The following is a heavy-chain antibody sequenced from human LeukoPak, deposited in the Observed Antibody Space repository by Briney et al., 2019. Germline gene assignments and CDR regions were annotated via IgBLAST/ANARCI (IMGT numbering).Heavy chain of an antibody. V-gene: IGHV3-74*01. CDR3: SRGVGATDS. D-gene: IGHD1-26*01. Sequence: GGSLRLSCAASGFTFSSYSMNWVRQAPGKGLVWVSRITSDGSSTSHADSVKGRFTISRDNAKNTLYLQMNSLRAEDTAVYYCSRGVGATDSWGQGTLVTVSS. CDR2: ITSDGSST. CDR1: GFTFSSYS. J-gene: IGHJ4*02.